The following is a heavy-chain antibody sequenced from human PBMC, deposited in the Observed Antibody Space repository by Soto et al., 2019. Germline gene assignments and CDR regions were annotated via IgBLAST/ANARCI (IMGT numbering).Heavy chain of an antibody. CDR2: ISGSGDST. V-gene: IGHV3-23*01. CDR3: AKERSSGWSLDY. J-gene: IGHJ4*02. D-gene: IGHD6-19*01. CDR1: GFTFSTYA. Sequence: EVQLLESGGGLVQPGGSLRLSCAASGFTFSTYAMNWVRQAPGKGLEWVSGISGSGDSTYYADSVKGRFTVSRDHSKNTLYLQMNMLRAEDTAVFYCAKERSSGWSLDYWGQGTLVTVSS.